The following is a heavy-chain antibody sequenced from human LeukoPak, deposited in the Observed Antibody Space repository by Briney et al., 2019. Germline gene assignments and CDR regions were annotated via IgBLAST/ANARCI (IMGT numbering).Heavy chain of an antibody. CDR2: INSDGSTK. CDR3: ARDSPYSGSYFLLDY. Sequence: GGSLRLSCAASGFTFSSYWMHWVRQAPGKGLMWVSRINSDGSTKNYADSVKGRFTISRDNTENTLYLQMNSLRAEDTAVYYCARDSPYSGSYFLLDYWGQGTLVTVSS. CDR1: GFTFSSYW. D-gene: IGHD1-26*01. V-gene: IGHV3-74*01. J-gene: IGHJ4*02.